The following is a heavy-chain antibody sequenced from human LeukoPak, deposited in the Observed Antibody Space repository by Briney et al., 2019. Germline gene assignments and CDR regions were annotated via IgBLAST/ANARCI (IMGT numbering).Heavy chain of an antibody. CDR2: ISGSGDKT. CDR1: GFTFSSYV. Sequence: GGSLRLSCAASGFTFSSYVMNWVRQAPGKGLEWLSAISGSGDKTDYTASVKGRFTISRDNSKDTVYLQIDSLRADDTALYYCAKKETGNYPFDHWGQGTLVTVSS. CDR3: AKKETGNYPFDH. J-gene: IGHJ4*02. D-gene: IGHD1-7*01. V-gene: IGHV3-23*01.